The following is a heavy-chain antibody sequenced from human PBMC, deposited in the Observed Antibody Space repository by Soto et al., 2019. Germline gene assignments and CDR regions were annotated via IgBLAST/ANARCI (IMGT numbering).Heavy chain of an antibody. Sequence: SETLSLTCTVPGGSIISSSYYWGWIRQPPGKGLEWMGSVYYSGNTNYNPSLKSRVTISVDTSKSQFSLTLSSVTAANTAVYYCARHFSVDYFDNWGQGALVTVS. CDR2: VYYSGNT. V-gene: IGHV4-39*01. CDR3: ARHFSVDYFDN. CDR1: GGSIISSSYY. J-gene: IGHJ4*02.